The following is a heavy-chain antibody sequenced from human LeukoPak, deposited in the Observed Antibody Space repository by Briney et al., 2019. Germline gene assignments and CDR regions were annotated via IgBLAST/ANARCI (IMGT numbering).Heavy chain of an antibody. J-gene: IGHJ6*03. V-gene: IGHV3-30*02. Sequence: GGSLRLSCAASGFTFSSYGMHWVRQAPGKGLEWVAFIRYDGSNKYYADSVKGRFTISRDNSKNTLYLQMNSLRAADTAVYYCARATCSSGYYYYYYMDVWGKGTTVTISS. CDR2: IRYDGSNK. CDR3: ARATCSSGYYYYYYMDV. D-gene: IGHD2-2*01. CDR1: GFTFSSYG.